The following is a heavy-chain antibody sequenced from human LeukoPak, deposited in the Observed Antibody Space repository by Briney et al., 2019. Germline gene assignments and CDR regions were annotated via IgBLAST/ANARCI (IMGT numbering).Heavy chain of an antibody. J-gene: IGHJ4*02. Sequence: GGSLRLSCAASGLTFSSYGMHWVRQAPGKGLEWVAFIRSDGSNKYYADSVKGRFTISRDNSKNTLYLQMNSLRAEDTAVYYCARILDSAWGELGYWGQGTLVTVSS. V-gene: IGHV3-30*02. D-gene: IGHD6-19*01. CDR2: IRSDGSNK. CDR1: GLTFSSYG. CDR3: ARILDSAWGELGY.